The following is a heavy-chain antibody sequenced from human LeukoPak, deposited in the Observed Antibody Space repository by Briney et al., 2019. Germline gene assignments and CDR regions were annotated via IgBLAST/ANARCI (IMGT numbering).Heavy chain of an antibody. J-gene: IGHJ4*02. Sequence: SETLSLTCTVSGGSVSSGDYYWTWIRQPPGEGLEWIGYIYYGGHTYYNPSLKSRLTMSLDTSKNQFSLNLSSVTATDTAVYFCARGDGDYSFDYWGQGTLVTVSS. CDR3: ARGDGDYSFDY. V-gene: IGHV4-30-4*01. CDR1: GGSVSSGDYY. CDR2: IYYGGHT. D-gene: IGHD4-17*01.